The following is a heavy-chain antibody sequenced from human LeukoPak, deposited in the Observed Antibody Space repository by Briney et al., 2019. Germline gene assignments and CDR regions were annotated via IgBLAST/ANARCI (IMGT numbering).Heavy chain of an antibody. CDR3: ARGVGYYYDSSGYAYYFDY. CDR2: IYYSGST. V-gene: IGHV4-39*01. J-gene: IGHJ4*02. Sequence: SETLSLTCTVSGGSISSSSYYWGWIRQPPGKGLEWIGSIYYSGSTYYNPSLKSRVTISVDTSNNQFSLKLSSVTAADTAVYYCARGVGYYYDSSGYAYYFDYWGQGTLVTVSS. CDR1: GGSISSSSYY. D-gene: IGHD3-22*01.